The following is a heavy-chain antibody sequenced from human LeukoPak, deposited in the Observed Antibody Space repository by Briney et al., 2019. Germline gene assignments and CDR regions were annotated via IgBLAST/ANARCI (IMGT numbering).Heavy chain of an antibody. J-gene: IGHJ5*02. D-gene: IGHD6-13*01. V-gene: IGHV3-21*01. CDR1: GFTFSSYS. Sequence: GSLRLSCAASGFTFSSYSMTWVRQAPGKGLKWVSSISSSSTYIYYADSMKGRFTISRDNAKNSLFLQMNSLRAGDTAVYYCARVEEAAAFNPWGQGTLVTVSS. CDR3: ARVEEAAAFNP. CDR2: ISSSSTYI.